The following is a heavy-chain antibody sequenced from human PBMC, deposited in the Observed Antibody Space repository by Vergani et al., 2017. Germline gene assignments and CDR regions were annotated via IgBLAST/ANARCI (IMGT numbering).Heavy chain of an antibody. CDR3: ARGGGEYDKDALEV. D-gene: IGHD2-21*01. V-gene: IGHV4-61*02. CDR2: SYTSRAT. CDR1: CGSLSPGCQS. J-gene: IGHJ3*01. Sequence: QVQLQESCPGLVKPSQTLSLTFTVSCGSLSPGCQSLTSLRPSAGKRLEWIGRSYTSRATNYNPSLRRRAIMSVHASKKQFSLKLTSVTAADTAVYLCARGGGEYDKDALEVWGQGTKVTGTS.